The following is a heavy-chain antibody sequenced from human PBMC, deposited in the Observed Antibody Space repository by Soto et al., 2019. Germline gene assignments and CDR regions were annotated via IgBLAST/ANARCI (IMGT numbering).Heavy chain of an antibody. CDR2: ISYDGSNK. CDR1: GFTFSSYA. Sequence: PGGSLRLSCAASGFTFSSYAMHWVRQAPGKGLEWVAVISYDGSNKYYADSVKGRFTISRDNSKNTLYLQMNSLRAEDTAVYYCARDHPISSRLSPDYYYYGMDVWGQGTTVTVSS. J-gene: IGHJ6*02. V-gene: IGHV3-30-3*01. CDR3: ARDHPISSRLSPDYYYYGMDV. D-gene: IGHD3-16*02.